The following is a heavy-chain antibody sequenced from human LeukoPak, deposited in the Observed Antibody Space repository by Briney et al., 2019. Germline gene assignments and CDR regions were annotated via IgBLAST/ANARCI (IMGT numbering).Heavy chain of an antibody. CDR1: GFTFSSYG. V-gene: IGHV3-30*02. Sequence: GRSLRLSCAASGFTFSSYGMHWVRQAPGKGLEWLAFIRYDGSNTYYADSVKGRLPVSRDHSKNTLYLQMNRLRGDDTAVYYCAKDGTSYYYIYYWGQGTLVTVSS. CDR2: IRYDGSNT. J-gene: IGHJ4*02. D-gene: IGHD2/OR15-2a*01. CDR3: AKDGTSYYYIYY.